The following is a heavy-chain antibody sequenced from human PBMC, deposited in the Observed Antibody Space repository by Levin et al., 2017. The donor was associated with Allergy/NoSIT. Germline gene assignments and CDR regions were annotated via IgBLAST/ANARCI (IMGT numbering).Heavy chain of an antibody. J-gene: IGHJ4*02. CDR3: VTSRKASFDY. V-gene: IGHV3-48*02. CDR1: GFTFTTYT. CDR2: ISGSTGAI. D-gene: IGHD2-21*01. Sequence: ETLSLTCAASGFTFTTYTIGWVRQAPGRGLEWISYISGSTGAIYYADSVKGRFALSRDSAKNSLYLQMNSLRDEDTAVYYCVTSRKASFDYWGQGTLVSVSS.